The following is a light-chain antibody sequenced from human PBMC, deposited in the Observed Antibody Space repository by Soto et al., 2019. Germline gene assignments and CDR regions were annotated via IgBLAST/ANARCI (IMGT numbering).Light chain of an antibody. V-gene: IGKV1-12*01. Sequence: DIQMTQSPSSVSASLGDRVTITCRASQHISTWLVWYQQKPGKAPQLLTYAASSLQTGVPSRYSGSGSGTDFSLPVSSLQPEDSATYYCQQANSFPFTFCQGTRLEI. CDR2: AAS. J-gene: IGKJ2*01. CDR3: QQANSFPFT. CDR1: QHISTW.